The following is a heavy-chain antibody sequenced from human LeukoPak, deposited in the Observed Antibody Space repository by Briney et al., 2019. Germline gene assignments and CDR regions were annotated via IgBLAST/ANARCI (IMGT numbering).Heavy chain of an antibody. Sequence: PGGSLRLSCAASGFTFHDYTMHWVRQAPGKGLEWVSLISWDGDNTYYADSVKGRFTISRDNSKNSLYQQMNSLRAEDTAVYYCARDSTGYGYEEWSWGQGTLVTVSS. CDR1: GFTFHDYT. J-gene: IGHJ5*02. D-gene: IGHD5-18*01. CDR2: ISWDGDNT. V-gene: IGHV3-43*01. CDR3: ARDSTGYGYEEWS.